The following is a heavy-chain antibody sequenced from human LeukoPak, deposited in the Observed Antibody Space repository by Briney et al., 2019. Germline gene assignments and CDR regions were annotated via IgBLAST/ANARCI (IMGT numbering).Heavy chain of an antibody. V-gene: IGHV4-31*03. D-gene: IGHD6-13*01. Sequence: SETLSLTCTVSGGSISSGGYYWSWIRQHPGKGLEWIGYIYYSGSTYYNPSLKSRVTISVDKSKNQFSLNLSSVTAADTAVYYCARGRGSSWYYFDSWGQGTLVTVSS. J-gene: IGHJ4*02. CDR2: IYYSGST. CDR3: ARGRGSSWYYFDS. CDR1: GGSISSGGYY.